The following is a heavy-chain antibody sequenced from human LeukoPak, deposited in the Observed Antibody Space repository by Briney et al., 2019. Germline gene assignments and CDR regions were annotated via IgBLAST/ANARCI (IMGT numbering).Heavy chain of an antibody. CDR2: IKQDGSEK. D-gene: IGHD2-2*01. Sequence: GGSLRLSCAASGFTFSSYWMSWVRQAPGKGLEWVANIKQDGSEKYYVDSVKGRFTISRDNAKNSLYLQMNSLRAEDTAVYYCARDRMGYFSSNSCFRFDPWGQGTLVTVSS. CDR1: GFTFSSYW. V-gene: IGHV3-7*01. CDR3: ARDRMGYFSSNSCFRFDP. J-gene: IGHJ5*02.